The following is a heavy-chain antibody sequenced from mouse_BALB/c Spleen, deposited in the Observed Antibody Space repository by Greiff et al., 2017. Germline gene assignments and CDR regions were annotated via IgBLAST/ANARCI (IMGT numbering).Heavy chain of an antibody. D-gene: IGHD4-1*01. CDR1: GFTFSSFG. CDR3: ARQGTGTYWYFDV. Sequence: DVMLVESGGGLVQPGGSRKLSCAASGFTFSSFGMHWVRQAPEKGLEWVAYISSGSSTIYYADTVKGRFTISRDNPKNTLFLQMTSLRSEDTAMYYCARQGTGTYWYFDVWGAGTTVTVSS. CDR2: ISSGSSTI. V-gene: IGHV5-17*02. J-gene: IGHJ1*01.